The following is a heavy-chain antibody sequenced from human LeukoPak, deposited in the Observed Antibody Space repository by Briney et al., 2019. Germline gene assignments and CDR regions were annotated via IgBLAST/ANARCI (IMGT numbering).Heavy chain of an antibody. V-gene: IGHV3-7*05. CDR2: IKQDGSEK. CDR3: ARENGSYSDYFDY. CDR1: GFTFSSYW. J-gene: IGHJ4*02. Sequence: GGSLRLSCAASGFTFSSYWMSWVRQAPGKGLERVADIKQDGSEKYYVDSVKGRFTISRDNAKNSLYLQMNSVRAEDTAIYFCARENGSYSDYFDYWGQGTLVTVSS. D-gene: IGHD1-26*01.